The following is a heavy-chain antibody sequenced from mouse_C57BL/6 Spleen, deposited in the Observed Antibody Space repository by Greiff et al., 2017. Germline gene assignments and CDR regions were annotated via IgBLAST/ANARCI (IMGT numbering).Heavy chain of an antibody. V-gene: IGHV5-17*01. Sequence: EVKLMESGGGLVKPGGSLKLSCAASGFTFSDYGMHWVRQAPEKGLEWVAYISSGSSTIYYAATVKGRFTISRDKAKNTLFLQMTSLRSEDTAMDYCARTYFDYWGQGTTLTVSA. CDR3: ARTYFDY. CDR1: GFTFSDYG. CDR2: ISSGSSTI. J-gene: IGHJ2*01.